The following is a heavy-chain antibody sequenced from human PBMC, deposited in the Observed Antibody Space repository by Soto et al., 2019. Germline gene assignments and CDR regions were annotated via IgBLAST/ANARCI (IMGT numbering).Heavy chain of an antibody. CDR3: ARRLIDTWNQGHAFDF. CDR1: GGSVSSGNYF. CDR2: IYYNGDT. J-gene: IGHJ3*01. Sequence: QLQLQASGPGLVKPAETLSLKCAVSGGSVSSGNYFWGWIRQPPGKGLEWIGNIYYNGDTYYSPSLKSRVTMSVGTDQNQFSLRLTSVTAADTAVYYCARRLIDTWNQGHAFDFWGQGTLVTVSS. D-gene: IGHD1-20*01. V-gene: IGHV4-39*01.